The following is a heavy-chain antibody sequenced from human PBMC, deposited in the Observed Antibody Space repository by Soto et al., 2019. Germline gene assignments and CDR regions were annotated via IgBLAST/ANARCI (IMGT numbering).Heavy chain of an antibody. CDR1: GYSFTSYW. CDR3: ARNLRQLRYYYHGIDV. Sequence: PGESLKISCKGSGYSFTSYWIGWVRQMPGKGLEWMGIIYPGDSDTRYSPSFQGQVTISADKSISTAYLQWSSLKASDTAMYYCARNLRQLRYYYHGIDVWGQGTTVTVS. CDR2: IYPGDSDT. D-gene: IGHD6-6*01. V-gene: IGHV5-51*01. J-gene: IGHJ6*02.